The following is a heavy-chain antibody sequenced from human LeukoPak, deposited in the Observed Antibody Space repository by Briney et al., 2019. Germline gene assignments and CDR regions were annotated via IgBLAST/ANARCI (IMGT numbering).Heavy chain of an antibody. V-gene: IGHV3-66*01. CDR3: ARVGGGRYYFDS. CDR1: GFTVSDNY. CDR2: IYSGGST. D-gene: IGHD3-16*01. J-gene: IGHJ4*02. Sequence: GGSLRLSCAASGFTVSDNYLSWVRQVPGKGLEWISVIYSGGSTCYADSVKGRFTISRDNSKNTLSLQMNSLSAEDTAIYYCARVGGGRYYFDSWGQGTLVTVSS.